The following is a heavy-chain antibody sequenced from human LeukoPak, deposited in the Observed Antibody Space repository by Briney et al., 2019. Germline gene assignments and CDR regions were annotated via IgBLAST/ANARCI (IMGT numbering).Heavy chain of an antibody. J-gene: IGHJ4*02. V-gene: IGHV4-59*01. CDR3: ARTVHYSSGWSPTYYFDY. CDR1: GVSINSFY. CDR2: IYDSGST. D-gene: IGHD6-19*01. Sequence: SETLSLTCTVPGVSINSFYWSWIRQPPGKGLEWIGYIYDSGSTNYKPSLKSRVTMSVDTSKNQLSLKLSSVTAADTAVYYCARTVHYSSGWSPTYYFDYWGQGTPVTVSS.